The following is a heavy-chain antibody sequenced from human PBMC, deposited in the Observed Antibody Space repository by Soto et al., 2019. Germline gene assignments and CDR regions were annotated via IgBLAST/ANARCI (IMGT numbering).Heavy chain of an antibody. J-gene: IGHJ4*02. D-gene: IGHD6-19*01. CDR1: GYTFTSYA. V-gene: IGHV1-3*01. CDR2: INAGNGNT. CDR3: ARDGAVSGNSNFDY. Sequence: ASVKVSCKASGYTFTSYAIHWVRQPPGQRLEWMGWINAGNGNTKYSQKFQGRVTITRDTSASTAYMELRSLTSEDTAVYFCARDGAVSGNSNFDYWGQGTLVTVSS.